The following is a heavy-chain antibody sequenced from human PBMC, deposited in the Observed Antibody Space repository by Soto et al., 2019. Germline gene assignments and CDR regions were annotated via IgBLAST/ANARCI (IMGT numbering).Heavy chain of an antibody. J-gene: IGHJ3*02. V-gene: IGHV1-69*04. CDR1: GGTFSSYT. D-gene: IGHD3-10*01. Sequence: ASVKVCCKASGGTFSSYTISWVRQAPGQGLEWMGRIIPILGIANYAQKFQGRVTITADKSTSTAYMELSSLRSEDTAVYYGAREISHFRAHACDIWGQGTMVTVSS. CDR3: AREISHFRAHACDI. CDR2: IIPILGIA.